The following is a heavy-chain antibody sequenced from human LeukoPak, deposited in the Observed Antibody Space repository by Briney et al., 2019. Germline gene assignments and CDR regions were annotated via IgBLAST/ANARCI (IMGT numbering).Heavy chain of an antibody. CDR2: IKQDGSEK. Sequence: PGGSLRLSCTASGFVFTKYWMSWVRQAPGKGLEWVANIKQDGSEKYYVASVKGRFTISRDNAKKSMYVQMNSLRAEDTAVYYCARGFDAYYGFDIWGQGTMVTVSS. V-gene: IGHV3-7*05. CDR1: GFVFTKYW. D-gene: IGHD2/OR15-2a*01. CDR3: ARGFDAYYGFDI. J-gene: IGHJ3*02.